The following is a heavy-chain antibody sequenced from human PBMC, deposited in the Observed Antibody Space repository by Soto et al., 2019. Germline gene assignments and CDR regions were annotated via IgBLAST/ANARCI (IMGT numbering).Heavy chain of an antibody. Sequence: VKVSCKASGGTFSSYAISWVRQAPGQGPEWMGGIIPIFGTTNYAQKFQGRVTMTRDTSTSTAYMELSSLGSEDTAVYYCARVEMATIKGNAFDIWGQGTMVTVSS. CDR2: IIPIFGTT. D-gene: IGHD5-12*01. CDR3: ARVEMATIKGNAFDI. J-gene: IGHJ3*02. CDR1: GGTFSSYA. V-gene: IGHV1-69*05.